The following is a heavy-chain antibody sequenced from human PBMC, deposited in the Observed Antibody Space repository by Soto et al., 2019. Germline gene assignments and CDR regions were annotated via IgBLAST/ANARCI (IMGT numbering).Heavy chain of an antibody. CDR2: IYYSGST. V-gene: IGHV4-59*01. D-gene: IGHD2-15*01. CDR1: GGSISSYY. J-gene: IGHJ6*02. CDR3: AREGCSGGSCYSAMGYYYYGMDV. Sequence: SETLSLTCTVSGGSISSYYWSWIRQPPGKGLEWIGYIYYSGSTNYNPSLKSRVTISVDTSKNQFSLKLSSVTAADTAVYYCAREGCSGGSCYSAMGYYYYGMDVWGQGTTVT.